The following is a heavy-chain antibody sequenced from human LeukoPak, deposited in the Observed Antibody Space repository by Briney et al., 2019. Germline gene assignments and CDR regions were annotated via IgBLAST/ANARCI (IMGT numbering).Heavy chain of an antibody. CDR2: ISDSFRNT. Sequence: PGASLRLSCAASGFPFSSYAMSWVRQPPGKGLECVSTISDSFRNTDDADSVKGRFTISRDNSKNTLYLQMNTLRAEDTAVYYCAKRHGDYFDYWGQGTLVTVSS. CDR1: GFPFSSYA. CDR3: AKRHGDYFDY. V-gene: IGHV3-23*01. D-gene: IGHD4-17*01. J-gene: IGHJ4*02.